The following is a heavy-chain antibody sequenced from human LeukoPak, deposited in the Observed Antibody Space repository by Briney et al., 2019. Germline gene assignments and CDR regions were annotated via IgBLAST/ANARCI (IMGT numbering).Heavy chain of an antibody. CDR3: ARSLWSEDY. CDR1: GFTFSSYA. V-gene: IGHV3-7*01. CDR2: IKKDGSEK. Sequence: GGSLRLSCAASGFTFSSYAMHWVRQAPGKGLEWVANIKKDGSEKNYVDSVKGRFTISRDNAKTSLYLQMNSLRAEDTAVYYCARSLWSEDYWGQGTLVTVSS. D-gene: IGHD5-18*01. J-gene: IGHJ4*02.